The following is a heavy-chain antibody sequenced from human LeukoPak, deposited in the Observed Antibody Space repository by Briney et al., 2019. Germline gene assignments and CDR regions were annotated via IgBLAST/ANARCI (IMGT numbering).Heavy chain of an antibody. Sequence: GGSLRLSCAASGFTFSSYSMNWVRQAPGKGLEWVSSIRSSSRHIYYADSVKGRFTISRDDAKNSLYLQMNSLRAEDTAVYYCTRDRVGYSYSSSFDYWGQGTLLTVSS. V-gene: IGHV3-21*03. CDR3: TRDRVGYSYSSSFDY. D-gene: IGHD5-18*01. CDR2: IRSSSRHI. CDR1: GFTFSSYS. J-gene: IGHJ4*02.